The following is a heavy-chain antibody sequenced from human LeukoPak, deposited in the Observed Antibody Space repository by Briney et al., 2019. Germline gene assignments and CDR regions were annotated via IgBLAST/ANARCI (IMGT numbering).Heavy chain of an antibody. CDR2: ISSSSTYI. V-gene: IGHV3-21*01. Sequence: GGSLRLSCAASGFTFSSYTMSWVRQAPGKGLEWVSSISSSSTYIYYADSVKGRFTISRDNAKNSLYLQISSLRAEDTAVYYCARNAFDFWGQGTMVTVSS. CDR3: ARNAFDF. J-gene: IGHJ3*01. CDR1: GFTFSSYT.